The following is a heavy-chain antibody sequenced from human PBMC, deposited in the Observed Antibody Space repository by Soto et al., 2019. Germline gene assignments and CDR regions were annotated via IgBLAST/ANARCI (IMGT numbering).Heavy chain of an antibody. V-gene: IGHV3-9*01. J-gene: IGHJ5*02. Sequence: GGSLRLSCAASGVTFRSYAMHWVRQAPGKGLEWVSGISWNSGSIGYADSVKGRFTISRDNAKNSLYLQMNSLRAEDTALYYCAKAYDFWSGFLFDPWGQGTLVTVSS. CDR2: ISWNSGSI. D-gene: IGHD3-3*01. CDR3: AKAYDFWSGFLFDP. CDR1: GVTFRSYA.